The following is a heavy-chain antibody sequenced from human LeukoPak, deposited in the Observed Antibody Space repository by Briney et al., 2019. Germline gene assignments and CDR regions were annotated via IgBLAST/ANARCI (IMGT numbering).Heavy chain of an antibody. J-gene: IGHJ4*02. CDR2: IYSGGST. CDR3: ARWQLGAMVYFDY. V-gene: IGHV3-53*01. D-gene: IGHD5-18*01. Sequence: GGSLRLSCAASGFTVSSNYMSWVRQAPGKGLEWVSVIYSGGSTYYADSVKGRFTISRDNAKNTLYLQMNSLRAEDTAVYYCARWQLGAMVYFDYWGQGTLVTVSS. CDR1: GFTVSSNY.